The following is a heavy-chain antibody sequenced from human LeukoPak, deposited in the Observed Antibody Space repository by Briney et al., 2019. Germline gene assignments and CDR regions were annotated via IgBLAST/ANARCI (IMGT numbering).Heavy chain of an antibody. J-gene: IGHJ5*02. CDR3: VRWGYCGGDCYPFDP. D-gene: IGHD2-21*01. V-gene: IGHV1-69*02. CDR1: GYTFTGYY. Sequence: SVKVSCKASGYTFTGYYMHWVRQAPGQGLEWMGRIIPILGIANYAQKFQGRVTITADKSTSTAYMELSSLRSEDTAVYYCVRWGYCGGDCYPFDPWGQGTLVTVSS. CDR2: IIPILGIA.